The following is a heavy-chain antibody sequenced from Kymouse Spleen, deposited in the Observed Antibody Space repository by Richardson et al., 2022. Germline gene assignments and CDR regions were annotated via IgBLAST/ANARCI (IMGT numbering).Heavy chain of an antibody. V-gene: IGHV3-48*02. CDR3: ARSLIRFLEWLLYDTHYGMDV. J-gene: IGHJ6*02. CDR2: ISSSSSTI. D-gene: IGHD3-3*01. CDR1: GFTFSSYS. Sequence: EVQLVESGGGLVQPGGSLRLSCAASGFTFSSYSMNWVRQAPGKGLEWVSYISSSSSTIYYADSVKGRFTISRDNAKNSLYLQMNSLRDEDTAVYYCARSLIRFLEWLLYDTHYGMDVWGQGTTVTVSS.